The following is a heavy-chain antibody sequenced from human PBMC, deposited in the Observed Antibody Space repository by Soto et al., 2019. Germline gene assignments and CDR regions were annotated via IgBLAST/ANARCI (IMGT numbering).Heavy chain of an antibody. CDR1: GFIFSDYE. J-gene: IGHJ4*02. Sequence: RGSLRLSCAPSGFIFSDYEMNWVRQAPGKGLEWVSYISSNGETTYYAESVKGRFTISRDNAKNSLHLQLSSLAAEDTAVYYCVRGYRYNTSGYFSDFDYWGQGALVTVSS. CDR2: ISSNGETT. V-gene: IGHV3-48*03. CDR3: VRGYRYNTSGYFSDFDY. D-gene: IGHD3-22*01.